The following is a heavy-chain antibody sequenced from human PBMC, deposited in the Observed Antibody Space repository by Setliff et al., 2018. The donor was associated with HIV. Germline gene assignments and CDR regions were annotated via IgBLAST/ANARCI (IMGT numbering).Heavy chain of an antibody. CDR3: AKASRGYSGSTCYAFEI. CDR1: GFTVSTYE. J-gene: IGHJ3*02. CDR2: IHPSGNII. D-gene: IGHD2-2*03. Sequence: GGSLRLSCAASGFTVSTYEMNLVRQVPGKGLEWVSHIHPSGNIIYYADSVKGRFSISRDNAKTSLYLQMNSLRAEDTAVYYCAKASRGYSGSTCYAFEIWGQGTMVTVSS. V-gene: IGHV3-48*03.